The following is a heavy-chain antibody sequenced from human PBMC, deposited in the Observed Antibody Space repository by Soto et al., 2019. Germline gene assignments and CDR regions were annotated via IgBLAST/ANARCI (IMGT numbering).Heavy chain of an antibody. CDR1: GGSISSGGYY. V-gene: IGHV4-31*03. J-gene: IGHJ5*02. CDR3: ARSRKATVTTRNWFDP. Sequence: SETLSLTCTVSGGSISSGGYYWSWIRQHPGKGLEWIGYIYYSGSTYYNPSLKSRVTISVDTSKNQFSLKLSSVTAADTAVYYCARSRKATVTTRNWFDPWGQGTLVTVSS. D-gene: IGHD4-17*01. CDR2: IYYSGST.